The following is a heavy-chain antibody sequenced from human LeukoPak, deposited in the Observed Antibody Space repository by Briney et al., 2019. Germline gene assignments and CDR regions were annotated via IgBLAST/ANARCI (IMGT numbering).Heavy chain of an antibody. Sequence: GGSLRLSCAASGFTFSRFAMHWFRQAPGKGLGWVAVTSYDGSNKYYADFVKGRFTISRDNAKNSLYLRMNSLRAEDTAVYYCARLVSSSWYFDYWGQGTLVTVSS. CDR3: ARLVSSSWYFDY. CDR1: GFTFSRFA. J-gene: IGHJ4*02. V-gene: IGHV3-30*04. CDR2: TSYDGSNK. D-gene: IGHD6-13*01.